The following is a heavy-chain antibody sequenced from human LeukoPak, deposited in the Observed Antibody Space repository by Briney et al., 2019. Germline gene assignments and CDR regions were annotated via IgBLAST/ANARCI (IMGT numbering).Heavy chain of an antibody. CDR2: VYYNGIT. J-gene: IGHJ4*02. CDR1: GVSINTYF. Sequence: SETLSLTCTVSGVSINTYFWSWIRQPPGKGLEWIGYVYYNGITNYNPSLKSRVSISLDTSKNQFSLRLNSVTPAETAVYYCTSQLGGTTFHWGQGTLVTVSS. D-gene: IGHD1/OR15-1a*01. CDR3: TSQLGGTTFH. V-gene: IGHV4-59*01.